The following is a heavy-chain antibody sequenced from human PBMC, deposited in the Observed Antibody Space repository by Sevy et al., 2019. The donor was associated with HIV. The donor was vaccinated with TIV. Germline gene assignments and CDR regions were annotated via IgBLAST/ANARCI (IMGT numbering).Heavy chain of an antibody. CDR1: GFTFSSYA. CDR3: AKEYYDILTGYSPNWFDP. CDR2: ISGSGGST. V-gene: IGHV3-23*01. D-gene: IGHD3-9*01. Sequence: GGSLRLSCVASGFTFSSYAMSWVRQAPGKGLEWVSAISGSGGSTYYADSVKGRFTISRDNSKNTLYLQMNSLRAEDTAVYYCAKEYYDILTGYSPNWFDPWGQGTLVTISS. J-gene: IGHJ5*02.